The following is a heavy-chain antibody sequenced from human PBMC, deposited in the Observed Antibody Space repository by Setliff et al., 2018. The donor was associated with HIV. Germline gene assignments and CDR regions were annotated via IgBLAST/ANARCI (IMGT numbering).Heavy chain of an antibody. CDR2: ISPYNGNT. Sequence: ASVKVSCKASGYTFSNSGISWVRQAPGQGLEWMGWISPYNGNTNYVQKLQGRVTITTDTSTSTAYMELRSLRSDDTALYYCARKPTGSPSDYWGQGTLVTVSS. CDR3: ARKPTGSPSDY. CDR1: GYTFSNSG. D-gene: IGHD2-2*01. J-gene: IGHJ4*02. V-gene: IGHV1-18*01.